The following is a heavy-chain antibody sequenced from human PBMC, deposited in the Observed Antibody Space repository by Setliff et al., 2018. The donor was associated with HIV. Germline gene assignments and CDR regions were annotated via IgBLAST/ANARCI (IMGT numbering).Heavy chain of an antibody. CDR1: GGSISRGYYY. D-gene: IGHD1-26*01. V-gene: IGHV4-39*07. Sequence: PSETLSLTCTVSGGSISRGYYYWSWIRQPPGKGLEWIGEINHSGSTNYNPSLKSRVTISVDTSKNQFSLKLSSVTAADTAVYYCASTSGSGSAAVGDIWGQGTMVTVSS. CDR2: INHSGST. CDR3: ASTSGSGSAAVGDI. J-gene: IGHJ3*02.